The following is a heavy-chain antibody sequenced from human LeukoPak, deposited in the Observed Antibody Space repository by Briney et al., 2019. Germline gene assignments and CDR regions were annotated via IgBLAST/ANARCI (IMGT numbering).Heavy chain of an antibody. V-gene: IGHV4-34*01. D-gene: IGHD5-12*01. Sequence: SETLSLTCTVSGGSISSYYWSWIRQPPGKGLEWIGEINHSGSTNYNPSLKSRVTISVDTSKNQFSLKLSSVTAADTAVYYCARGQSPRRMVANYYWGQGTLVTVSS. J-gene: IGHJ4*02. CDR3: ARGQSPRRMVANYY. CDR2: INHSGST. CDR1: GGSISSYY.